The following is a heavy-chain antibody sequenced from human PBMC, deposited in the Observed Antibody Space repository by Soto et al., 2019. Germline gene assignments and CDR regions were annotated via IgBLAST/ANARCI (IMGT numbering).Heavy chain of an antibody. V-gene: IGHV3-23*01. CDR1: GFTFSSFA. CDR3: AKMQGYFDY. Sequence: GGSLRLSCAASGFTFSSFAMSWVRQAPGKGLEWVSAVTGSGDTTYYADSVKGRFTISRDNSKNTVFLQMNSLRVEDTAVYYCAKMQGYFDYWGQGSLVTVSS. CDR2: VTGSGDTT. D-gene: IGHD6-13*01. J-gene: IGHJ4*02.